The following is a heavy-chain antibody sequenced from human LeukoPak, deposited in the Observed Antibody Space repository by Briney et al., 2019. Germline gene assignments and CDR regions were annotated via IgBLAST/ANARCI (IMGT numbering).Heavy chain of an antibody. CDR2: IYYSGST. V-gene: IGHV4-59*01. J-gene: IGHJ4*02. Sequence: SETLSLTCTVSGGSISSYYWSWIRQPPGKGLEWIGYIYYSGSTNYNPSLKSRVTISVHTSKNQFSLKLSSVTAADTAVYYCASVYDSSGAPFDYWGQGTLVTVSS. CDR1: GGSISSYY. CDR3: ASVYDSSGAPFDY. D-gene: IGHD3-22*01.